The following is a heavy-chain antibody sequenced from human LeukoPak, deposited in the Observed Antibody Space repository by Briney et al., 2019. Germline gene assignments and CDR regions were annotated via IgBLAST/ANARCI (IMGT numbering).Heavy chain of an antibody. D-gene: IGHD6-13*01. Sequence: GGTLRLSCAASGFTFSSYAMSWVRQAPGKGLEWVSAISGSGGSTYYADSVKGRFTISRDNSKNTLYLQMDSLRSEDTAVYYCARDFFPIVDSSWYEIGYWGQGTLVTVSS. V-gene: IGHV3-23*01. CDR1: GFTFSSYA. J-gene: IGHJ4*02. CDR3: ARDFFPIVDSSWYEIGY. CDR2: ISGSGGST.